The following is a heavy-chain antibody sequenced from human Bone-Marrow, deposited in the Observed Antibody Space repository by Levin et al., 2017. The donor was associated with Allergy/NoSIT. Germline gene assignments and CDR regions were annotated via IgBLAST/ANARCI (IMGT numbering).Heavy chain of an antibody. D-gene: IGHD3-22*01. V-gene: IGHV3-30*18. J-gene: IGHJ4*02. CDR3: AKDTGNYYDTTGHFDY. Sequence: GGSLRLSCAASGFTFINYGMQWVRQAPGKGLEWVAAISYDGSYTYYAESVRGRFTISRDNSKSMLYVQMNSLKTEDTAVYYCAKDTGNYYDTTGHFDYWGQGTLVTVSS. CDR2: ISYDGSYT. CDR1: GFTFINYG.